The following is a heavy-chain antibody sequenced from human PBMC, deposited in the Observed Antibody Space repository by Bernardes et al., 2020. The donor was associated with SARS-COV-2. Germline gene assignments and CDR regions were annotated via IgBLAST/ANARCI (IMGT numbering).Heavy chain of an antibody. Sequence: SVKVSCKASGGTFSSYAISWVRQAPGQGLEWMGGIIPIFGTANYAQKFQGRVSLTADESTSTAYMELSSLRSEDTAVYYCARTYDSSGYYYTYYYYYGMDVWGQGTTVTVSS. CDR2: IIPIFGTA. D-gene: IGHD3-22*01. V-gene: IGHV1-69*13. J-gene: IGHJ6*02. CDR1: GGTFSSYA. CDR3: ARTYDSSGYYYTYYYYYGMDV.